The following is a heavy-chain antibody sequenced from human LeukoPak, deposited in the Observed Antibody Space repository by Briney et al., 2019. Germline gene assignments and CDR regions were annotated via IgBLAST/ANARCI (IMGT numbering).Heavy chain of an antibody. Sequence: PSQTLSLTCTVSGGSISSGSYYWSWIRQPAGKGLEWIGRIYTSGSTSYNPSLKSRVTISVDTSKNQFSLKLSSVTAADTAVYYCARRSKRYPIMEAPYDAFDIWGQGTMVTVSS. J-gene: IGHJ3*02. D-gene: IGHD3-16*01. CDR1: GGSISSGSYY. CDR3: ARRSKRYPIMEAPYDAFDI. CDR2: IYTSGST. V-gene: IGHV4-61*02.